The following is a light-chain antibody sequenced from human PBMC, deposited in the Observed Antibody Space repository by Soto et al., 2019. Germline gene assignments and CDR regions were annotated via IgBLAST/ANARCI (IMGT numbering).Light chain of an antibody. CDR3: QQRSNWPRA. CDR1: QSIDTY. Sequence: EIVLTQSPATLSLSPGEGATLSYRASQSIDTYLAWYQHKPGQAPRLLIFDASNRATGIPARFSGSGSGTDFTLPISSLEPEDYAVYYCQQRSNWPRAFGGGTKVEIK. V-gene: IGKV3-11*01. J-gene: IGKJ4*01. CDR2: DAS.